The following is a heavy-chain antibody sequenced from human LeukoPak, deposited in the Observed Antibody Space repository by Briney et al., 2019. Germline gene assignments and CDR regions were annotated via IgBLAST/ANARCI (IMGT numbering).Heavy chain of an antibody. V-gene: IGHV3-30*02. CDR3: AKDLLLRQFVLGF. CDR2: TLYDGSSQ. CDR1: GFTFTGYG. D-gene: IGHD5-24*01. Sequence: GGSLRLSCAVSGFTFTGYGMHWVRQAPGRGLEWVAFTLYDGSSQYYPDSLRGRFTISRDNSKNTLFLQMNNLTHDDTAVYYCAKDLLLRQFVLGFWGQGTPVTVSS. J-gene: IGHJ4*02.